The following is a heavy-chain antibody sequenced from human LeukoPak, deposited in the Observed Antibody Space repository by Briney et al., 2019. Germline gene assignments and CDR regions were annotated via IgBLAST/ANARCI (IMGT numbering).Heavy chain of an antibody. V-gene: IGHV3-53*01. CDR2: IYSGGST. D-gene: IGHD3-3*01. J-gene: IGHJ6*03. Sequence: GGSLRLCCAASGFTVSNNYMSWVRQAPGKGLEWVSVIYSGGSTYFADSVKGRFTISRDYSKNTLYLQMNSLRAEDTAVYYCARDQSDFWSIGYYYMDVWGKGTTVTVSS. CDR3: ARDQSDFWSIGYYYMDV. CDR1: GFTVSNNY.